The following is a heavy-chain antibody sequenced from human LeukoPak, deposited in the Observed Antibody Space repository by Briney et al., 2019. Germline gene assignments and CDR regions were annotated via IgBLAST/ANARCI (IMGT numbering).Heavy chain of an antibody. D-gene: IGHD6-13*01. V-gene: IGHV3-23*01. Sequence: PGGSLRLSCAAPGFTFSSYAVSWVRQAPGKGLEWVSAISGSGGSTYYADSVKGRFTISRDNSKNTLYLQMNSLRAEDTAVYYCAKDLLGIAAVDRDWGQGTLVTVSS. CDR3: AKDLLGIAAVDRD. CDR2: ISGSGGST. J-gene: IGHJ4*02. CDR1: GFTFSSYA.